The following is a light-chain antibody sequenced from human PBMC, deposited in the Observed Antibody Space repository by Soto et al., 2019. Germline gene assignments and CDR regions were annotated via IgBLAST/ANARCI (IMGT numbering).Light chain of an antibody. V-gene: IGLV2-18*01. J-gene: IGLJ1*01. CDR2: EVS. Sequence: LTQPPSVSCSPGQSVTISCTGTSTDFVGYNRVSWYQQPPGPAPKLMIYEVSKRPSGVPGRFSGSKSGNTASLTISGLQAADEADYYCSLYTSENAYVFGTGTKVTVL. CDR1: STDFVGYNR. CDR3: SLYTSENAYV.